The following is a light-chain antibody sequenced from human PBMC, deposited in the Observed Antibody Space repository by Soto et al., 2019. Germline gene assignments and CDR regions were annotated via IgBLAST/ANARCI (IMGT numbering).Light chain of an antibody. J-gene: IGKJ4*01. CDR3: LQALQTPPT. CDR2: LGS. CDR1: RSLLHSNGYNY. V-gene: IGKV2-28*01. Sequence: DIVMTQSPLSLPVTPGEPASISCRSSRSLLHSNGYNYLDWYLQKPGQSPQLLVYLGSNRASGVPDMFSGSASGTDFTLKISRVEAEDVGVYYCLQALQTPPTFGGGTKVEI.